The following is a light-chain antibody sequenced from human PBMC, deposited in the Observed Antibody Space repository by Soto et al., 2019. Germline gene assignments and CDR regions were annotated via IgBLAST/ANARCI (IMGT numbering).Light chain of an antibody. Sequence: EIVLTQSPGTLSLSPGERSTLSCWANQSVTSNYLALYQQKPGQAPRLLIYGASRRATGIPDRFIGSGSGTDFTLTISSLQPEDFATYYCQQVYVYPSTFGGGTKVDI. CDR1: QSVTSNY. CDR3: QQVYVYPST. V-gene: IGKV3-20*01. CDR2: GAS. J-gene: IGKJ4*01.